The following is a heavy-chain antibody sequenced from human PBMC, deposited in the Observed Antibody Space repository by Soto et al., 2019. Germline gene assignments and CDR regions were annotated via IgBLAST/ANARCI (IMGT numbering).Heavy chain of an antibody. Sequence: EVQLLESGGGLVQPGGSLRLSCAASGFTFNNIAMGWVRQAPGKGLKYVSSITESGDSTFYADSVKGRFTISRDNSKSTLHLQMNSLRADDTAVYYCIKRNCGNCPCSSWGQGTLVTVSS. V-gene: IGHV3-23*01. CDR3: IKRNCGNCPCSS. CDR2: ITESGDST. J-gene: IGHJ4*02. CDR1: GFTFNNIA. D-gene: IGHD2-21*01.